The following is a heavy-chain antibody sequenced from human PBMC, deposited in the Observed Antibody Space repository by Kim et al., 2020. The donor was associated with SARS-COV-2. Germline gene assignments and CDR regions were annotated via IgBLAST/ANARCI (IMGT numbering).Heavy chain of an antibody. Sequence: GGSLRLSCAASGFTFSDYYMSWIRQAPGKGLEWVSYISSSGSTIYYADSVKGRFTISRDNAKNSLYLQMNSLRAEDTAVYYCARDHPPPRSSWYAKYYYGMDVWGQGTTVTVSS. CDR1: GFTFSDYY. J-gene: IGHJ6*02. D-gene: IGHD6-13*01. CDR2: ISSSGSTI. CDR3: ARDHPPPRSSWYAKYYYGMDV. V-gene: IGHV3-11*04.